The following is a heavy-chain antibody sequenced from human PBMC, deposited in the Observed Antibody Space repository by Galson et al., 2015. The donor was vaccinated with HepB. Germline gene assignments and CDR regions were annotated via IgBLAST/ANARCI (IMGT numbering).Heavy chain of an antibody. CDR2: INAGNGNT. V-gene: IGHV1-3*01. CDR1: GYTFTSYA. CDR3: ARVSIRGVIIGYFDY. Sequence: SVKVSCKASGYTFTSYAMHWVRQAPGQRLEWMGWINAGNGNTKYSQKFQGRVTITRDTSASTAYMELSSLRSEDTAVYYCARVSIRGVIIGYFDYWGQGTLVTVSS. D-gene: IGHD3-10*01. J-gene: IGHJ4*02.